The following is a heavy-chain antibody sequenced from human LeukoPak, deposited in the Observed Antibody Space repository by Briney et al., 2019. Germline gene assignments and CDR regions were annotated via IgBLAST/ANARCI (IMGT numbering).Heavy chain of an antibody. V-gene: IGHV1-2*02. Sequence: ASVKVSCKASGYTFTDYYMHWVRQAPGQGFEWMGWINPNDGDTNYAQKFQGRVTMTMDTSISTAHMELRRLRSDDTDVYYCARANFLYCSSTTCLFDYWGQGTLVTVSS. D-gene: IGHD2-2*01. CDR2: INPNDGDT. CDR3: ARANFLYCSSTTCLFDY. CDR1: GYTFTDYY. J-gene: IGHJ4*02.